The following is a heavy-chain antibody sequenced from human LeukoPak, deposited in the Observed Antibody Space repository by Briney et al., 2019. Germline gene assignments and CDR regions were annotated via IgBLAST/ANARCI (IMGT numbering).Heavy chain of an antibody. CDR2: ISGSGGST. D-gene: IGHD3-22*01. CDR1: GFSFSSYA. CDR3: AKCFIGSLLMDAFDI. V-gene: IGHV3-23*01. Sequence: GGSLRLSCATSGFSFSSYAMSWVRQAPGKGLEWVSAISGSGGSTYYADSVKGRFTISRDNSKNTLYLQMNSLRAEDTAVYYCAKCFIGSLLMDAFDIWGQGTMVTVSS. J-gene: IGHJ3*02.